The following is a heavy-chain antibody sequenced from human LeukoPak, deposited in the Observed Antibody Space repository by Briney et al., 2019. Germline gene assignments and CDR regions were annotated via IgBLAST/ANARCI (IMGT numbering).Heavy chain of an antibody. D-gene: IGHD4-17*01. Sequence: SETLSFTCTVSGGSISDSNYFWGWIRQPPGRGLEWIGHIYHSGSTHYNPSLNSRVTISVDTSKNQFSLKLSSVTAADTALLYCARHVERDGDYDRWFDPWGERTLVTVSS. CDR3: ARHVERDGDYDRWFDP. CDR2: IYHSGST. J-gene: IGHJ5*02. V-gene: IGHV4-39*01. CDR1: GGSISDSNYF.